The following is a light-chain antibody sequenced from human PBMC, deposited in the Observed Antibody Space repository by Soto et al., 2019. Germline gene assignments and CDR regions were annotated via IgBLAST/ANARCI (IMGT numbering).Light chain of an antibody. CDR2: GAS. J-gene: IGKJ2*01. CDR3: QQYNSWPPYT. CDR1: QGISYN. Sequence: EIVMTQSPATLSVSPGERATLSCRASQGISYNLAWYQQKPGQAPRLLIYGASTRATGIPARFSGSGSGTEFTLTISTLQSEDVAIYYCQQYNSWPPYTFGQGTKVDIK. V-gene: IGKV3-15*01.